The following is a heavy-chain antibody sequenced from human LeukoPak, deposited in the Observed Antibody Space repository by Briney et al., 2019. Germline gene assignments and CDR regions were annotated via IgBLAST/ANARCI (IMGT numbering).Heavy chain of an antibody. CDR2: INQDGSEK. CDR3: TRDVREAYDI. CDR1: GFGFDGFW. V-gene: IGHV3-7*01. D-gene: IGHD3-16*01. J-gene: IGHJ3*02. Sequence: GGSLRVSCEASGFGFDGFWMNWVRQAPGKGPERVANINQDGSEKLYVDSVKGRFTISRDNAKNSLYLQMNSLSIEDTAVYYCTRDVREAYDIWGHGTMVTVSS.